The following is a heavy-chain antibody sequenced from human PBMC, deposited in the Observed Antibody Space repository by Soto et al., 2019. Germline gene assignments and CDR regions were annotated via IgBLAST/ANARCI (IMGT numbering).Heavy chain of an antibody. V-gene: IGHV3-21*01. Sequence: GGSLRLSCAASGFTFSAYSMNWVRQPPGRGLEWVSSIISRSNSIYYADSVKGRFTISRDNAKNSLYLQMNSLRAEDTAVYFCARDIYSGSGSREWFDPWGQGTLVTVSS. CDR3: ARDIYSGSGSREWFDP. CDR1: GFTFSAYS. D-gene: IGHD3-10*01. J-gene: IGHJ5*02. CDR2: IISRSNSI.